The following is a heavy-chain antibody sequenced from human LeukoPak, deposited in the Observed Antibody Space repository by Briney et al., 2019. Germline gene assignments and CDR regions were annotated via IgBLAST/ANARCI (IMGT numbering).Heavy chain of an antibody. V-gene: IGHV3-33*01. CDR1: GFTFSNYG. J-gene: IGHJ4*02. CDR3: ARGVKPGASSFAY. CDR2: IWYDGSNK. D-gene: IGHD2-2*01. Sequence: PGGSLRLSCAASGFTFSNYGMHWVRQAPGKGLEWVAVIWYDGSNKYYPDSVKGRFTISRDNSKNTLYLQMNSLRVEDTAVYYCARGVKPGASSFAYWGQGIVVTVSS.